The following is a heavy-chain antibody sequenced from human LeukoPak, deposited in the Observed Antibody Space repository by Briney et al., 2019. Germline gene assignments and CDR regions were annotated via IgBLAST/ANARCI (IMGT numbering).Heavy chain of an antibody. CDR2: IYYSGST. Sequence: SETLSLTCTVSGGSISSSSYYWGWIRQPPGKGLEGIGRIYYSGSTYYNPSLKSRVTISVDTSKNQFSLKLSSVTAADTAVYYCARDIDKTAMLFKGFDTWGQGTLVTVSS. V-gene: IGHV4-39*07. CDR3: ARDIDKTAMLFKGFDT. D-gene: IGHD5-18*01. J-gene: IGHJ5*02. CDR1: GGSISSSSYY.